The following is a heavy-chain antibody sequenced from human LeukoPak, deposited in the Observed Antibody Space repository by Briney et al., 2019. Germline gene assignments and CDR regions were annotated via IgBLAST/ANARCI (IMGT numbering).Heavy chain of an antibody. J-gene: IGHJ4*02. CDR2: IYHSGST. D-gene: IGHD3-22*01. V-gene: IGHV4-30-2*01. CDR1: GGSISSGGYS. CDR3: ARGVGNYDSSGYYPYYFDY. Sequence: SETLSLTCAVSGGSISSGGYSWSWIRQPPGKGLEWIGYIYHSGSTYYNPSPKSRVTISVDRSKNQFSLKLSSVTAADTAVYYCARGVGNYDSSGYYPYYFDYWGQGTLVTVSS.